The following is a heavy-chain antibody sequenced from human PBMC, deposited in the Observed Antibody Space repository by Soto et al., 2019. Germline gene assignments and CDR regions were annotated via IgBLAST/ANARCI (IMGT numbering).Heavy chain of an antibody. J-gene: IGHJ5*02. D-gene: IGHD3-9*01. Sequence: QVQLQESGPGLVKPSGTLSLTCAVSGGSISSSNWWSWVRQPPGKGLEWIGEIYHSGSTNYNPSLKSRVTISVDKSKNQFSLKLSYVTAADTAVYYCARDTPLYDIHNWFDPWGQGTLVTVSS. CDR3: ARDTPLYDIHNWFDP. CDR2: IYHSGST. V-gene: IGHV4-4*02. CDR1: GGSISSSNW.